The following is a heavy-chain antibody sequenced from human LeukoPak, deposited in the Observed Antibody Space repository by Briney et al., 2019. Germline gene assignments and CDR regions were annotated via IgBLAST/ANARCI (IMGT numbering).Heavy chain of an antibody. CDR2: ISSSSSYI. D-gene: IGHD6-19*01. Sequence: GGSLRLSCAASGFTFSSYSMNWVRQAPGKGLEWVSSISSSSSYIYYADSVKGRFTISRDNAKNSLYLQMNSLRAEDTAVYYCARVGLSGWYSYYYYYMDVWGKGTTVTVSS. V-gene: IGHV3-21*01. CDR1: GFTFSSYS. CDR3: ARVGLSGWYSYYYYYMDV. J-gene: IGHJ6*03.